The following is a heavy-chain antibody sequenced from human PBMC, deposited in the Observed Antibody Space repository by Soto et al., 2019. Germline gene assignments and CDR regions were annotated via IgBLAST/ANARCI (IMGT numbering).Heavy chain of an antibody. CDR1: GFSFTSYW. D-gene: IGHD3-10*01. V-gene: IGHV5-10-1*01. Sequence: GESLKISCQGSGFSFTSYWITWVRQVSGKGLEWMGRTDPGGSSTIYSPSFQGHVTISNDKSFTTAYLRWDSLKADDSAVYYCAKPIIDLYGSGSPSVFYYGMDVWGRGTTVTVSS. CDR3: AKPIIDLYGSGSPSVFYYGMDV. J-gene: IGHJ6*02. CDR2: TDPGGSST.